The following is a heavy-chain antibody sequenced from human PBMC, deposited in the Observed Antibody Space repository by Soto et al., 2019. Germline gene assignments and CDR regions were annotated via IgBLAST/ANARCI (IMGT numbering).Heavy chain of an antibody. J-gene: IGHJ4*02. V-gene: IGHV3-23*01. CDR2: ISGSGGST. CDR1: GFTFSSYA. Sequence: PGGSLRLSCAASGFTFSSYAMSWVRQAPGKGLEWVSAISGSGGSTYYADSVKGRFTISRDNSKNTLYLQMNSLRAEDTAVYYCAKDVNWNYASPTTNWGQGTLVTVSS. CDR3: AKDVNWNYASPTTN. D-gene: IGHD1-7*01.